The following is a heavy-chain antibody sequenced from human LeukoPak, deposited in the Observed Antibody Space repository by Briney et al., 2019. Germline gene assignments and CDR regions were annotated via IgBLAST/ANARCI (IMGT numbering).Heavy chain of an antibody. J-gene: IGHJ4*02. CDR1: GFTFSSYW. D-gene: IGHD3-16*01. V-gene: IGHV3-7*03. CDR3: ASSVLGRRSY. Sequence: GGSLRLSCAASGFTFSSYWMSWVRQAPGKGLEWVANIKQDGSEEYYVDSVKGRFTISRDNAKNSLYLQMNSLRAEDTAMYYCASSVLGRRSYWGQGTLVTVSS. CDR2: IKQDGSEE.